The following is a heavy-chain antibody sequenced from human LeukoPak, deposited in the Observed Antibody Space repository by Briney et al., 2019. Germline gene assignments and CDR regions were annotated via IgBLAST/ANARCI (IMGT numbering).Heavy chain of an antibody. Sequence: SETLSLTCTVSGGSLSSSSFYWGWVRQTPGKGLEWIGNIYYSGSTYYNPSLKSQLTISLDTSQRQFSLRLSSVTAADTALYYCTRGSYDVLTGYSTLGEYWGQGTLVTVSS. D-gene: IGHD3-9*01. CDR3: TRGSYDVLTGYSTLGEY. V-gene: IGHV4-39*01. J-gene: IGHJ4*02. CDR1: GGSLSSSSFY. CDR2: IYYSGST.